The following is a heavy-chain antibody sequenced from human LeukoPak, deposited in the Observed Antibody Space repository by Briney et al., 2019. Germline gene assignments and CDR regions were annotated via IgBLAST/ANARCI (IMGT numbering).Heavy chain of an antibody. CDR3: VKDLRDGYNSDYVFHI. J-gene: IGHJ3*02. V-gene: IGHV3-9*01. CDR1: GFIFDESA. CDR2: ITWNSGRI. Sequence: GGSLRLSCAASGFIFDESALHWVRQTPGEGLEWISGITWNSGRIAYRDSVKGRFTISRDNAKNSLYLQMNSLRTEDTALYYCVKDLRDGYNSDYVFHIWGQGTMVTVSS. D-gene: IGHD5-24*01.